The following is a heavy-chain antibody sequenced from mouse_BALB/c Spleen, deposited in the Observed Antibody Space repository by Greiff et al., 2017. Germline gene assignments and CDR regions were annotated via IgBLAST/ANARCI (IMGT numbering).Heavy chain of an antibody. J-gene: IGHJ4*01. CDR2: ISDGGSYT. D-gene: IGHD1-2*01. CDR3: ARGIHYSGYGDAMDY. Sequence: EVHLVESGGGLVKPGGSLKLSCAASGFTFSDYYMYWVRQTPEKRLEWVATISDGGSYTYYPDSVKGRFTISRDNAKNNLYLQMSSLKSEDTAMYYCARGIHYSGYGDAMDYWGQGTSVTVSS. V-gene: IGHV5-4*02. CDR1: GFTFSDYY.